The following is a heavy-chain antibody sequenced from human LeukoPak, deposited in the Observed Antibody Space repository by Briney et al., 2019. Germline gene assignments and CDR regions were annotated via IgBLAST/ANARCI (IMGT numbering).Heavy chain of an antibody. CDR3: ARKNLSSGWYYVY. D-gene: IGHD6-19*01. Sequence: PGGSLRLSXAASGFTFSSYSMNWVRQAPGKGLEWVSSISSSSSYIYYADSVKGRFTISRDNAKNSLYLQMNSLRAEDTAVYYCARKNLSSGWYYVYWGQGTLVTVSS. J-gene: IGHJ4*02. CDR1: GFTFSSYS. CDR2: ISSSSSYI. V-gene: IGHV3-21*01.